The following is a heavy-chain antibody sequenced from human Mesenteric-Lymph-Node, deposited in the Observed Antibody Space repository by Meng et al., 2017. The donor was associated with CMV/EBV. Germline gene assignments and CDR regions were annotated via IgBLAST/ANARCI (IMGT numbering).Heavy chain of an antibody. J-gene: IGHJ3*02. CDR3: ASPTVTKGAFDI. D-gene: IGHD4-17*01. Sequence: SVKVSCKASGGTFSSYAISWVRQAPGQGLEWMGGIIPILGIANYAQKFQGRVTITADKSTSTADMELSSLRSEDTAVYYCASPTVTKGAFDIWGQGTMVTVSS. V-gene: IGHV1-69*10. CDR1: GGTFSSYA. CDR2: IIPILGIA.